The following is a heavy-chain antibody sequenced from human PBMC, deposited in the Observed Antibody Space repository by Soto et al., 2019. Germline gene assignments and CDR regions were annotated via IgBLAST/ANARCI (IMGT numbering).Heavy chain of an antibody. CDR1: GFTFSIYA. CDR3: AKLPGGSSTENDY. Sequence: GGSLRLSCAASGFTFSIYAITWVRQAPGKWLECVSGISSSGGTTHYADSVKGRFTISRDNSKNTLFVQMNRLRAEDTAVYYCAKLPGGSSTENDYWGQGTLVTVSS. J-gene: IGHJ4*02. V-gene: IGHV3-23*01. CDR2: ISSSGGTT. D-gene: IGHD6-6*01.